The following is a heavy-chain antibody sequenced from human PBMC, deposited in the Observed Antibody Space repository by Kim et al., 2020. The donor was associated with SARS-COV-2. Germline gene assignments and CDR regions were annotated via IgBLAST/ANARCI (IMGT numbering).Heavy chain of an antibody. Sequence: GGSLRLSCAASGFTFSSYGMHWVRQAPGKGLEWVAVISYDGSNKYYADSVKGRFTISRDNSKNTLYLQMNSLRAEDTAVYYCAKDIMLLYSGYAPTYFYYYGMDVWGQGTTVTVSS. CDR2: ISYDGSNK. D-gene: IGHD5-12*01. CDR1: GFTFSSYG. CDR3: AKDIMLLYSGYAPTYFYYYGMDV. V-gene: IGHV3-30*18. J-gene: IGHJ6*02.